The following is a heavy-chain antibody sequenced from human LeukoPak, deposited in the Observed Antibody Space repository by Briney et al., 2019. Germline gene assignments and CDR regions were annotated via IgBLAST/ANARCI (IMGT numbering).Heavy chain of an antibody. CDR3: AGDPPY. J-gene: IGHJ4*02. Sequence: TGGSLRLSCAASGFTFSSYSMNWVRQAPGEGLEWVSYISSSSSTIYYADSVKGRFTISRDNAKNSLYLQMNSLRAEDTAVYYSAGDPPYWGQGTLVTVSS. V-gene: IGHV3-48*01. CDR1: GFTFSSYS. CDR2: ISSSSSTI.